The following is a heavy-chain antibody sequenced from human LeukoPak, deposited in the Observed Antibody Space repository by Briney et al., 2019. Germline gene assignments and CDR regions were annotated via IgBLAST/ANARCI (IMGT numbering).Heavy chain of an antibody. V-gene: IGHV1-2*06. Sequence: GASVKVSCKASGYTFTGYYMHWVRQAPGQGLEWMGRINPNSGGTNYAQKFQGRVTMTGDTSISTAYMELSRLRSDDTAVYYCARAPGYCSGGSCYTYYFDYWGQGTLVTVSS. CDR2: INPNSGGT. D-gene: IGHD2-15*01. J-gene: IGHJ4*02. CDR1: GYTFTGYY. CDR3: ARAPGYCSGGSCYTYYFDY.